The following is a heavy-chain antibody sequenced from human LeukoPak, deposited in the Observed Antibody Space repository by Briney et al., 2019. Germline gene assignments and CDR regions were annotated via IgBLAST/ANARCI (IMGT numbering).Heavy chain of an antibody. CDR1: GFIFTNYF. V-gene: IGHV3-7*01. J-gene: IGHJ4*02. CDR3: ATDRGWRTSGYYLYYFEY. Sequence: PGGSLRLSCAASGFIFTNYFMSWVRQAPGKGLEWVASIKRDGSEKYYVDSVGGRFTISRDNTMNSLYLQMSSLRAEDTAVYYCATDRGWRTSGYYLYYFEYWGQGTLVTYSS. D-gene: IGHD3-3*01. CDR2: IKRDGSEK.